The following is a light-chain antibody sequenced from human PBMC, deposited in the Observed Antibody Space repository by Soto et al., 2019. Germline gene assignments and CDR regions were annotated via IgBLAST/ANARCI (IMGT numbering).Light chain of an antibody. CDR2: DVS. V-gene: IGKV1-33*01. Sequence: DIQRIQSPSSLSASVGDRVTITCQASQDIKNYLNWYQQKPGKAPKLLIYDVSNLETGVPSRFSGSGSGTHFSLTISSLQPEDVATYYCQHYDHLPPLTFGGGTRVQIK. CDR1: QDIKNY. J-gene: IGKJ4*01. CDR3: QHYDHLPPLT.